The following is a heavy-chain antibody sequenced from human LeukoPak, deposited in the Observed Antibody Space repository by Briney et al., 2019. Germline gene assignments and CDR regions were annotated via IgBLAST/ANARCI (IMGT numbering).Heavy chain of an antibody. CDR1: GGSISSGGYY. J-gene: IGHJ3*02. Sequence: PSETLSLTCTVSGGSISSGGYYWSWIRQHPGKGLEWIGYIYYSGSTYYNPSLKSRVTISVDTSKNQFSLKLSSVTAADTAVYYCARVSRSDAFDIWGQGTMVTVSS. V-gene: IGHV4-31*03. CDR3: ARVSRSDAFDI. CDR2: IYYSGST.